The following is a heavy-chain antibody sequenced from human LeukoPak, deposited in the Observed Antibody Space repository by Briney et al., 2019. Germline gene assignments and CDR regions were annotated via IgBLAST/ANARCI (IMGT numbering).Heavy chain of an antibody. CDR2: IYYSGST. CDR3: AREGGGSRPPYGYDY. Sequence: SETLSLTCTVPGGSISSGGYYWSWIRQHPGKGLEWIGYIYYSGSTYYNPSLKSRVTISVDTSKNQFSLKLSSVTAADTAVYYCAREGGGSRPPYGYDYWGQGTLVTVSS. J-gene: IGHJ4*02. CDR1: GGSISSGGYY. D-gene: IGHD1-26*01. V-gene: IGHV4-31*03.